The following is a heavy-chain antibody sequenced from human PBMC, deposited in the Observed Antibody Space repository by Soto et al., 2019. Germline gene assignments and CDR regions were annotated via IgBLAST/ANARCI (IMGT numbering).Heavy chain of an antibody. Sequence: QVQLVESGGGVVQPGRSLRLSCAASGFTCSSYAMHWVRQAPGKGLVWVSVISYDGSNEFYADSVKGRFTISRYNYKNTMYIQMNSMRAADSASEYCARQAQRCYGDDGGYYYYCIYVLCRGTTVTVAS. CDR2: ISYDGSNE. D-gene: IGHD4-17*01. CDR3: ARQAQRCYGDDGGYYYYCIYV. V-gene: IGHV3-30*14. CDR1: GFTCSSYA. J-gene: IGHJ6*02.